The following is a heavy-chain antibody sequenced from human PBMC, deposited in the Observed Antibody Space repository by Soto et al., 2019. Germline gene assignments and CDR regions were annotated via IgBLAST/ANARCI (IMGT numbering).Heavy chain of an antibody. CDR3: ASYREQLVLYGMDV. V-gene: IGHV1-18*01. CDR2: ISAYNGNT. CDR1: GYTFTSYV. Sequence: QVQLVQSGAEVKKPGASVKVSCKASGYTFTSYVISWVRQAPGQGLEWMGWISAYNGNTNYAQKLQGRVTMTTDTSTNSAYMELRSLRSDDTAVYYCASYREQLVLYGMDVWGQGTTVTVSS. D-gene: IGHD6-13*01. J-gene: IGHJ6*02.